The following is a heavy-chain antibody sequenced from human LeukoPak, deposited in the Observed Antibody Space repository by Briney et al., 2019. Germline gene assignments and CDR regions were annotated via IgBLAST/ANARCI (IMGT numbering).Heavy chain of an antibody. CDR1: GFTVSSNY. D-gene: IGHD2-8*01. CDR2: IYSGGST. V-gene: IGHV3-53*01. CDR3: ARATPAGVYYFDY. J-gene: IGHJ4*02. Sequence: GGSLRFSCAASGFTVSSNYMSWVRQAPGKGLEWVSVIYSGGSTYYADSVKGRFTISRDNSKNTLYLQMNSLRAEDTAVYYCARATPAGVYYFDYWGQGTLVTVSS.